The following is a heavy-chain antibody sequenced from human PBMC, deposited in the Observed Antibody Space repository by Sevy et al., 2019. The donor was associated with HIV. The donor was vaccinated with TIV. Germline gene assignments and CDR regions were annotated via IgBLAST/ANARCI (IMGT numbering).Heavy chain of an antibody. Sequence: GESLKISCKGSGYSFTSYCIGWVRQMPGKGLEWMGIIYPGDSDTRYSPSFQGQVTISADKSISTAYLQWSSLKASDTAMYYCARWSLYYYDSSGYQEYNWFDPWGQGTLVTVSS. CDR1: GYSFTSYC. J-gene: IGHJ5*02. V-gene: IGHV5-51*01. D-gene: IGHD3-22*01. CDR3: ARWSLYYYDSSGYQEYNWFDP. CDR2: IYPGDSDT.